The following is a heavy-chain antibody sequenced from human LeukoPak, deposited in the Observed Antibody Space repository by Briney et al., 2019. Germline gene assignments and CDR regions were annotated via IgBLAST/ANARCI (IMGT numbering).Heavy chain of an antibody. CDR2: IYSDGGRS. J-gene: IGHJ3*02. CDR1: GFTLNTYW. Sequence: HPGGSLRLSCAGSGFTLNTYWMHWVRQGPGKGRVWVSRIYSDGGRSNYADSVRGRFTMSGDTAKNTLYLQMNSLRAEDTAVYYCARSGRGGAFDMWGQGTMVTVSS. D-gene: IGHD1-26*01. V-gene: IGHV3-74*01. CDR3: ARSGRGGAFDM.